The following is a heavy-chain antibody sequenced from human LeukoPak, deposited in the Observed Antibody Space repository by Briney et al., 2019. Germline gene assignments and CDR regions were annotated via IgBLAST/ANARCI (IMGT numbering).Heavy chain of an antibody. CDR2: ISGSGGST. CDR3: AKDKDGSKDY. V-gene: IGHV3-23*01. CDR1: GFTFSSHA. Sequence: PGRSLRLSCAASGFTFSSHAMSWVRQAPGKGLEWVSAISGSGGSTYYADSVKGRFTISRDNSKNTLYLQMNSLRAEDTAVYYCAKDKDGSKDYWGQGTLVTVSS. D-gene: IGHD3-10*01. J-gene: IGHJ4*02.